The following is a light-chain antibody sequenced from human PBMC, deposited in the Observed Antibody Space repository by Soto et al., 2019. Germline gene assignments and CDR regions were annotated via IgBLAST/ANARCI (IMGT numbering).Light chain of an antibody. V-gene: IGKV1-17*01. CDR1: QDIRNE. CDR3: LQHNNYPPLT. J-gene: IGKJ4*01. Sequence: DIQMTQSPSSLSASVGDRVTITCRASQDIRNELGWYQQKPGKAPKRLIYAASSLQSGVPSRFSASGSGTEFTLTISSLQHEDFATYYCLQHNNYPPLTFGGGTKVEI. CDR2: AAS.